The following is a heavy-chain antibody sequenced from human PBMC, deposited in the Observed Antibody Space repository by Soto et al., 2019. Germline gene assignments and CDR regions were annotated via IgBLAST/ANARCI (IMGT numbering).Heavy chain of an antibody. CDR1: GGSFSGYY. J-gene: IGHJ4*02. CDR2: INHSGST. V-gene: IGHV4-34*01. D-gene: IGHD2-2*01. CDR3: ARALGEDIVLVPAAQTHYFDY. Sequence: QVQLQQWGAGLLKPSETLSLTCAVYGGSFSGYYWSWIRQPPGKGLEWIGEINHSGSTNYNPSLKSRVTISVDTSKNQFSLKLSSVTAADTAVYYCARALGEDIVLVPAAQTHYFDYWGQGTLVTVSS.